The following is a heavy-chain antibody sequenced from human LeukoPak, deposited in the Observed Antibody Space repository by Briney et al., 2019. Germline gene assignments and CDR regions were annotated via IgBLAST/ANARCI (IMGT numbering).Heavy chain of an antibody. CDR3: ARDLAGYYFDY. CDR1: GGPISSGSYY. CDR2: IYTSGST. V-gene: IGHV4-61*02. J-gene: IGHJ4*02. Sequence: PSETLSLTCTVSGGPISSGSYYWSWIRQPAGKGLEWIGRIYTSGSTNYNPSLKSRVTISVVTSKNQFSLKLSSVTAADTAVYYCARDLAGYYFDYWGQGTLVTVSS. D-gene: IGHD6-25*01.